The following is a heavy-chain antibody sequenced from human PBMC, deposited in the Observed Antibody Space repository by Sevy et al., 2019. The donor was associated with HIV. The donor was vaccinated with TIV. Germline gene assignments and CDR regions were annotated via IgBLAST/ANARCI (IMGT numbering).Heavy chain of an antibody. CDR2: TYSGGTT. CDR3: ARDRGTQYKGTMDV. D-gene: IGHD1-20*01. J-gene: IGHJ6*02. CDR1: GFTVSSNY. Sequence: GGSLRLSCAASGFTVSSNYMSWVRQAAGKGLEWVSVTYSGGTTYYADSVKGRFTISRDNSKNTLFLQMNSLRAEDTAVYYCARDRGTQYKGTMDVWGQGTTVTVSS. V-gene: IGHV3-53*01.